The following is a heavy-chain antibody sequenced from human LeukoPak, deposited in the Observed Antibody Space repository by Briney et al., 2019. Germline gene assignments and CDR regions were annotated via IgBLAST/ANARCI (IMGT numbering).Heavy chain of an antibody. J-gene: IGHJ4*02. V-gene: IGHV1-69*06. D-gene: IGHD3-3*01. CDR2: IIPIFGTA. CDR1: GGTFSSYA. Sequence: SVKVSCKASGGTFSSYAISWVRQAPGQGLEWMGGIIPIFGTANYAQKFQGRVTITADKSTSTAYMELSSLRSEDTAVYYCARWVLSGYSKTCFDYWGQGTLVTVSS. CDR3: ARWVLSGYSKTCFDY.